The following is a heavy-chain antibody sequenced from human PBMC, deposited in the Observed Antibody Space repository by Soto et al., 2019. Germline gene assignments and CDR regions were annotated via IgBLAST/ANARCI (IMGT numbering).Heavy chain of an antibody. CDR1: GFTFIGYA. D-gene: IGHD3-22*01. V-gene: IGHV3-23*01. J-gene: IGHJ4*02. CDR2: ISGSGGST. Sequence: GGSLRLSCAASGFTFIGYAMSWGRQAPGKGLEWVSAISGSGGSTYYADSVKGRFTISRDNSKNALYLQMNSLRAEDTAVYYCAKSGSYYYDSSGYYPLDYWGQGTLVTVSS. CDR3: AKSGSYYYDSSGYYPLDY.